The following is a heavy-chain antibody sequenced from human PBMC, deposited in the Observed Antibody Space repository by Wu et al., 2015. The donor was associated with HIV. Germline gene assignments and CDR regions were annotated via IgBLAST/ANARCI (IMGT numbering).Heavy chain of an antibody. CDR2: VIPVIGTP. J-gene: IGHJ4*02. Sequence: QVQLVQSGPEVKNPGSSVKVSCKASGGGFNSYAISWVRQAPGQGLEWMGGVIPVIGTPNFSQKSQGRVTITSDESTATVYMEMSTLRSEDTAVYYCARGLRDILTGYYSAFDYWGQGTLVIISS. V-gene: IGHV1-69*05. CDR3: ARGLRDILTGYYSAFDY. D-gene: IGHD3-9*01. CDR1: GGGFNSYA.